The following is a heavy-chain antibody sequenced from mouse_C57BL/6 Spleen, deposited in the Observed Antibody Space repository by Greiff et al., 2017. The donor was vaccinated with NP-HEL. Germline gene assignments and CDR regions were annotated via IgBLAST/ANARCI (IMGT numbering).Heavy chain of an antibody. CDR1: GFTFSSYA. V-gene: IGHV5-4*01. D-gene: IGHD2-2*01. J-gene: IGHJ4*01. CDR3: AREGGYGGNYYAMDY. Sequence: EVQRVESGGGLVKPGGSLKLSCAASGFTFSSYAMSWVRQTPEKRLEWVATISDGGSYTYHPDNVKGRFLLSRDNAKNNLYLQMSHLKSEDTAMYYCAREGGYGGNYYAMDYWGQGTSVTVSS. CDR2: ISDGGSYT.